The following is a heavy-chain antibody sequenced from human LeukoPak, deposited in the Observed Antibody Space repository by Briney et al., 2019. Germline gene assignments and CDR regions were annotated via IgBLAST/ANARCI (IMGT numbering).Heavy chain of an antibody. D-gene: IGHD3-22*01. V-gene: IGHV3-30*02. CDR2: IRYDGSNK. J-gene: IGHJ3*02. CDR1: GFTFSSYG. CDR3: AKPMGDSYYYDSSGYYAFDI. Sequence: GGSLRLSCAAPGFTFSSYGMHSVREAPGKGLEWVAFIRYDGSNKYYADSVKGRFTISRDNSKNTLYLQMNSLRAEDTAVYYCAKPMGDSYYYDSSGYYAFDIWGQGTMVTVSS.